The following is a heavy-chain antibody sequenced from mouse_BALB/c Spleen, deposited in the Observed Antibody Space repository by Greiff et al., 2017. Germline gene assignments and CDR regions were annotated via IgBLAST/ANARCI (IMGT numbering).Heavy chain of an antibody. D-gene: IGHD1-1*01. CDR1: GFTFSSYA. CDR2: ISSGGST. CDR3: ARDYYGSSYGYFDY. Sequence: DVHLVESGGGLVKPGGSLKLSCAASGFTFSSYAMSWVRQTPEKRLEWVASISSGGSTYYPDSVKGRFTISRDNARNILYLQMSSLRSEDTAMYYCARDYYGSSYGYFDYWGQGTTLTVSS. V-gene: IGHV5-6-5*01. J-gene: IGHJ2*01.